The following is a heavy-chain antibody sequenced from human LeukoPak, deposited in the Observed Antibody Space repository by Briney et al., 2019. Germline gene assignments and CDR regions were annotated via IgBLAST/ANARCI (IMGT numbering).Heavy chain of an antibody. D-gene: IGHD3-22*01. J-gene: IGHJ5*02. CDR1: GYSISSGCY. CDR3: ARVYYYDSSDT. V-gene: IGHV4-38-2*02. CDR2: FYHSGST. Sequence: SETLSLTCTVSGYSISSGCYWGWIRQPPGKGLEWIGSFYHSGSTYYNPSLKSRVTISEDTSKNQFSLKLSSVTAADTAVYYCARVYYYDSSDTWGQGTLVTVSS.